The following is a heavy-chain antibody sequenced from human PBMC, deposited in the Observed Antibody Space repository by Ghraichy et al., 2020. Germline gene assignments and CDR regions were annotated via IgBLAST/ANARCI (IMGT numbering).Heavy chain of an antibody. D-gene: IGHD1-26*01. CDR3: AREEGGSYLRY. J-gene: IGHJ4*02. V-gene: IGHV3-30*04. CDR2: ISYDGSNK. CDR1: GFTFSSYA. Sequence: GESLNISCAASGFTFSSYAMHWVRQAPGKGLEWVAVISYDGSNKYYADSVKGRFTISRDNSKNTLYLQMNSLRAEDTAVYYCAREEGGSYLRYWGQGTLVTVSS.